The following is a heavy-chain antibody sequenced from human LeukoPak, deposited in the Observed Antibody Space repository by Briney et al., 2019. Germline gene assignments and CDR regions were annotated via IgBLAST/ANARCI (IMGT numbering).Heavy chain of an antibody. J-gene: IGHJ5*02. CDR1: GGSFSGYY. CDR2: INHIGST. CDR3: ARGLPWYYDFWSGYYSGWFDP. V-gene: IGHV4-34*01. D-gene: IGHD3-3*01. Sequence: SETLSLTCAVYGGSFSGYYWSWIRQPPGKGLEWIGEINHIGSTNYNPSLKSRVTISVDTSKNQFSLKLSSVTAADTAVYYCARGLPWYYDFWSGYYSGWFDPWGQGTLVTVSS.